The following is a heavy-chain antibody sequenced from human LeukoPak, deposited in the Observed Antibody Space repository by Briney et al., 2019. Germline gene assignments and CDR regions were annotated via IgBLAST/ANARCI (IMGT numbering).Heavy chain of an antibody. V-gene: IGHV1-69*05. CDR1: GGTFSSYA. Sequence: ASVKVSCKASGGTFSSYAISWVRQAPGQGLEWMGGIIPIFGTANYAQKFQGRVTITTDESTSTAYMELSSLRSEDTAVYYCARDRGRDWDFWSGPRDYYYYYMDVWGKGTTVTVSS. D-gene: IGHD3-3*01. CDR3: ARDRGRDWDFWSGPRDYYYYYMDV. J-gene: IGHJ6*03. CDR2: IIPIFGTA.